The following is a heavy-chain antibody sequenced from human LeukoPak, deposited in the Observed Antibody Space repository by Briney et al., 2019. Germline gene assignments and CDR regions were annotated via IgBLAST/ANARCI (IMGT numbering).Heavy chain of an antibody. D-gene: IGHD2-15*01. CDR1: GITFSSYA. V-gene: IGHV3-30*04. CDR3: ARDRVVVVVAATVRSYYYYGMDV. J-gene: IGHJ6*02. Sequence: GGSLRLSCAASGITFSSYAMHWVRQAPGKGLEWVAVISYDGSNKYYADSVKGRFTISRDNSKNTRYLQMNSLRAEDTAVYYCARDRVVVVVAATVRSYYYYGMDVWGQGTTVTVSS. CDR2: ISYDGSNK.